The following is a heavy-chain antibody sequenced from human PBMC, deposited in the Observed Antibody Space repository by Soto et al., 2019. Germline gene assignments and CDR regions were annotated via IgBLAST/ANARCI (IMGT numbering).Heavy chain of an antibody. CDR2: INHSGST. CDR3: AREIHGDYVRPRPGGASDI. Sequence: QVQLQQWGAGLLKPSETLSLTCAVYGGSFSGYYWSWIRQPPGKGLEWIGEINHSGSTNYNPSLKVRVTISVDTSKNKFSLKLSSVTAADTAVFYCAREIHGDYVRPRPGGASDIWGQGTMVTVSS. J-gene: IGHJ3*02. V-gene: IGHV4-34*01. CDR1: GGSFSGYY. D-gene: IGHD4-17*01.